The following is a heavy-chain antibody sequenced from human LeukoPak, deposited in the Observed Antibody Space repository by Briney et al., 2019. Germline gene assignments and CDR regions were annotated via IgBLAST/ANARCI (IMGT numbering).Heavy chain of an antibody. CDR1: GYTFTGYY. CDR3: ARDGLLWFGELSY. CDR2: INPNSGGT. J-gene: IGHJ4*02. Sequence: GASVKVSCKASGYTFTGYYMHWVRQAPGQGLEWMGWINPNSGGTNYAQKFQGRVTMTRDTSISTAYMELSRLRSDDTAVYYCARDGLLWFGELSYWGQGTLVTVSS. V-gene: IGHV1-2*02. D-gene: IGHD3-10*01.